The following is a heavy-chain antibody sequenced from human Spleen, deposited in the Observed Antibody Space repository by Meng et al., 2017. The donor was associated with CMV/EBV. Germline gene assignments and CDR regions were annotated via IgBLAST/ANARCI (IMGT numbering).Heavy chain of an antibody. CDR3: ARGFRLNWFDP. V-gene: IGHV4-30-4*08. D-gene: IGHD3-10*01. CDR1: GASIDHDDYY. Sequence: VSGASIDHDDYYWNWIRQPPGKGLEWIGYIYYSGAANYNPSLRSRLSMSIDTSKNQFSLNLTSVTAADTAVYYCARGFRLNWFDPWGQGTLVTVSS. CDR2: IYYSGAA. J-gene: IGHJ5*02.